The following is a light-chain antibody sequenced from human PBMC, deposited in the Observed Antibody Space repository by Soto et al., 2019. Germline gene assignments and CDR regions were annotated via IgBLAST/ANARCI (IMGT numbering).Light chain of an antibody. Sequence: QSALTQPASVSGSPGQSITISCTGSSSEGGYDYVSWYQQHPGKAPKLMIYDVTDRPSGVSNRFSGSKSGNTASLTISGLQAEDEADYYCSSSTSSGSLLVFGGGTKLTVL. CDR3: SSSTSSGSLLV. CDR1: SSEGGYDY. J-gene: IGLJ3*02. V-gene: IGLV2-14*01. CDR2: DVT.